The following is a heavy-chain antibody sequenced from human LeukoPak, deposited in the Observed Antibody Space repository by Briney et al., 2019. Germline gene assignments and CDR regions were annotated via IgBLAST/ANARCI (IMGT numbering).Heavy chain of an antibody. CDR1: GFTFSSYA. CDR2: ISDSGRST. CDR3: AKRDTTY. V-gene: IGHV3-23*01. J-gene: IGHJ4*02. Sequence: GGSLSLSCAAYGFTFSSYAMSWVRQAPGKGLEWDSAISDSGRSTYYADSVKGRFTISRDNSKNTLYLQMNSVRAEDTAIYYCAKRDTTYWGQGTLVTVSS. D-gene: IGHD1-26*01.